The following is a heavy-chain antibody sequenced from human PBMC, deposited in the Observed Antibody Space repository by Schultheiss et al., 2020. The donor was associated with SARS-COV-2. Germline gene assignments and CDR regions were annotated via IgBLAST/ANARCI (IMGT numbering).Heavy chain of an antibody. CDR2: IYYSGST. CDR3: ARGAGGYCSGGSCYSYHYYGMDV. D-gene: IGHD2-15*01. Sequence: SETLSLTCTVSGGSISSGGYYWSWIRQPPGKGLEWIGYIYYSGSTNYNPSLKSRVTISVDTSKNQFSLKLSSVTAADTAVYYCARGAGGYCSGGSCYSYHYYGMDVWGQGTTVTVSS. J-gene: IGHJ6*02. V-gene: IGHV4-61*08. CDR1: GGSISSGGYY.